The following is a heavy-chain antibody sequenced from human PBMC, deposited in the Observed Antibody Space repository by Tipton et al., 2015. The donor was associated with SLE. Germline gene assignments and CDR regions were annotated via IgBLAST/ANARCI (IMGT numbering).Heavy chain of an antibody. CDR3: ARSLDSSEYFDY. J-gene: IGHJ4*02. V-gene: IGHV4-59*01. CDR2: IYSSGST. D-gene: IGHD3-22*01. Sequence: TLSLTCTVSGGSISSYYWSWIRQPPGKGLEWIGYIYSSGSTNYNPSLKSRVIISVDTSKNQFSLRLSSVTAADTALYHCARSLDSSEYFDYWGQGTLVTVSS. CDR1: GGSISSYY.